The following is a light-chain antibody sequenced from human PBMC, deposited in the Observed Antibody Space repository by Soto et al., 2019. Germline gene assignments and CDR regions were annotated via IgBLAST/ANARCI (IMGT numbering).Light chain of an antibody. V-gene: IGLV2-23*01. J-gene: IGLJ1*01. Sequence: QSALTQPASVSGSPGQSITISCTGTSSDVGRYNLVSRYQQHPGKAPKLIIHEDSKRSSGLSNRFSGSKSGNTASLTISGLQAEDEADYYCCSYAGSSTSVFGTGTKVTVL. CDR3: CSYAGSSTSV. CDR1: SSDVGRYNL. CDR2: EDS.